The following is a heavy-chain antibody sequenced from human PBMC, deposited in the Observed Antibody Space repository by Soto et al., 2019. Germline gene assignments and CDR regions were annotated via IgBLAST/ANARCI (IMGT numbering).Heavy chain of an antibody. CDR2: IWYDGSNK. J-gene: IGHJ4*02. D-gene: IGHD2-15*01. V-gene: IGHV3-33*01. Sequence: PGGSLRLSCAASGFTFSSYGMHWVRQAPGKGLEWVAVIWYDGSNKYYADSVKGRFTXXXXXXKNTLYLQMNSLRAEDTAVYYCARESLDIVVVVAAGPTNLDYWGQGTLVTVSS. CDR3: ARESLDIVVVVAAGPTNLDY. CDR1: GFTFSSYG.